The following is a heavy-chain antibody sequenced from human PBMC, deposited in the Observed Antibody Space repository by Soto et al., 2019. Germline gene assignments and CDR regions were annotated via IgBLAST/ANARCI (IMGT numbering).Heavy chain of an antibody. CDR3: ARGTSGWYLPPFDY. Sequence: QVQLQESGPGLVKPSETLSLTCTVSGGSISSYYWSWIRQPQGKGLEWLGYIYYSGSTNYNPTLKRRVTISVDTSKNQFSLKLSSVTAADTAVYYCARGTSGWYLPPFDYWGQGTLVTVSS. CDR1: GGSISSYY. CDR2: IYYSGST. J-gene: IGHJ4*02. V-gene: IGHV4-59*01. D-gene: IGHD6-19*01.